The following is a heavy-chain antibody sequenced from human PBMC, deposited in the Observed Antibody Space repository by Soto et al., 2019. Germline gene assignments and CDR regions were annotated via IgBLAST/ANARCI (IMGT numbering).Heavy chain of an antibody. CDR1: GGSISSGDYY. V-gene: IGHV4-30-4*01. D-gene: IGHD3-10*01. J-gene: IGHJ4*02. CDR2: IYYSGST. Sequence: LPLTCTVSGGSISSGDYYLMWIRQPPGKGLEWIGYIYYSGSTYYNPSLKSRVTISVDTSKNQFSLKLSSVTAADTAVYYCASTRYYYGSGDHGFWGQGTLVTVSS. CDR3: ASTRYYYGSGDHGF.